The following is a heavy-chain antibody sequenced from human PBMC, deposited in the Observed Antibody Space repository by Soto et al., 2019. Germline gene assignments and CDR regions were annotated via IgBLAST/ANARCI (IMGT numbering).Heavy chain of an antibody. V-gene: IGHV3-23*01. D-gene: IGHD3-10*01. CDR2: IGGDGGKP. Sequence: PGGSLRLSCAASGFTFSEYAMSWVRQAPGKGLEWVSVIGGDGGKPNYADSVKGRFTVSRDNSKSTLYLQMDSLRAEDTAVYYCAKYFINRNGINDLFDFWGRGTTVTVSS. CDR1: GFTFSEYA. J-gene: IGHJ3*01. CDR3: AKYFINRNGINDLFDF.